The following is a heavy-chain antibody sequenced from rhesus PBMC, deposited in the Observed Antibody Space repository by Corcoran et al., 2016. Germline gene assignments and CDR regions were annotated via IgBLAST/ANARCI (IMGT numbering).Heavy chain of an antibody. J-gene: IGHJ2*01. CDR2: IYGSSTST. D-gene: IGHD4-23*01. CDR1: GGSISSSY. Sequence: QLQLQESGPGLVKPSETLSVTCAVSGGSISSSYWSWIRQAPGKGLEWIGYIYGSSTSTNYNPSLKSRVTISKDTSKNQFSLKLSSVTAADTAVFYCARVAVTYWYFDLWGPGTPITISS. CDR3: ARVAVTYWYFDL. V-gene: IGHV4-169*01.